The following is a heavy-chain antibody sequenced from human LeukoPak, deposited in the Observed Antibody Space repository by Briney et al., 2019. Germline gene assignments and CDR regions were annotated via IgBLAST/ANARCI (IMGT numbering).Heavy chain of an antibody. D-gene: IGHD3-16*01. V-gene: IGHV1-2*02. J-gene: IGHJ6*02. CDR2: INPNSGGT. Sequence: ASVKVSCKASGYTFTGYYMHWVRQAPGQGLEWMGWINPNSGGTNYAQKFQGRVTMTRDTSISTAYMELSRLRSDDTAVYYCAREPIGWGYYYYGMDVWGQGTTVTVSS. CDR3: AREPIGWGYYYYGMDV. CDR1: GYTFTGYY.